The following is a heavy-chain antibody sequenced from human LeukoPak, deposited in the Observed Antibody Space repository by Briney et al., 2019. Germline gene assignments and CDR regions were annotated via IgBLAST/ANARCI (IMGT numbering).Heavy chain of an antibody. D-gene: IGHD2-15*01. J-gene: IGHJ4*02. Sequence: SETLSLTCAVYGGSFSGYYWSWIRQPPGKGLEWIGEINHSGSTNYNPSLKSRVTISVDTSKNQFSLKLSSVTAADSAVYYCARVVVVVAAPSFDYWGQGTLVTVSS. CDR1: GGSFSGYY. V-gene: IGHV4-34*01. CDR2: INHSGST. CDR3: ARVVVVVAAPSFDY.